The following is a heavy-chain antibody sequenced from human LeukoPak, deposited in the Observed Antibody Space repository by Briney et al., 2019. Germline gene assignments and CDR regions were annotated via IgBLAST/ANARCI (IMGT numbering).Heavy chain of an antibody. D-gene: IGHD3-16*02. CDR2: IRSKANSYAT. CDR3: ASLGYMITFGGVIVPFDY. Sequence: GGSLRLSCAASGFTFSGSAMHWVRQASGKGLEWVGRIRSKANSYATAYAASVKGRFTISRDDSKNTAYLQMNSLKTEDTAVYYCASLGYMITFGGVIVPFDYWGQGTLVTVSS. CDR1: GFTFSGSA. J-gene: IGHJ4*02. V-gene: IGHV3-73*01.